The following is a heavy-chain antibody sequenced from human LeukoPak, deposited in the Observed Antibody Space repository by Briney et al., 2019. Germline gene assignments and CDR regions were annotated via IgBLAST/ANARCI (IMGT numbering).Heavy chain of an antibody. D-gene: IGHD4-17*01. Sequence: PGGSLRLYCATSGFTFSDYAMHWVRQAPGKGLEWVAIIWYDGSIKYYEESVKGRFTISRDDSKNTVYLQMNSLRVEDTALYFCARSYGDYAPDYWGQGTLVTVSS. CDR2: IWYDGSIK. CDR3: ARSYGDYAPDY. J-gene: IGHJ4*02. CDR1: GFTFSDYA. V-gene: IGHV3-33*01.